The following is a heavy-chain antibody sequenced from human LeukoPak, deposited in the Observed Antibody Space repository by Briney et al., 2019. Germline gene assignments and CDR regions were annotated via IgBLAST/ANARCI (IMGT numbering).Heavy chain of an antibody. V-gene: IGHV4-59*01. J-gene: IGHJ3*02. Sequence: SETLSLTCTVSGGSISSYYWSWIRQPPGKGLEWIGYIYYSGSTNYNPSLKSRVTISVDTSKNQFSLKLSSVTAADTAVYYCARGWSDDAFDIWSQGTMVTVSS. CDR3: ARGWSDDAFDI. CDR2: IYYSGST. CDR1: GGSISSYY. D-gene: IGHD2-15*01.